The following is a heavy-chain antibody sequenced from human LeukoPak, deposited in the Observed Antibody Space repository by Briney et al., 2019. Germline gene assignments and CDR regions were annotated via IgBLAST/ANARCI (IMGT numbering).Heavy chain of an antibody. Sequence: GGSLRLSCAASGFTFSRSDMTWVRQAPGKGLEWVSFISSSSTYIYYADSVKGRFTISRDNARNSLYLQMNSLRAEDTAIYYCAREYDSSGYYVNWGQGTLVTVSP. V-gene: IGHV3-21*01. D-gene: IGHD3-22*01. J-gene: IGHJ4*02. CDR3: AREYDSSGYYVN. CDR2: ISSSSTYI. CDR1: GFTFSRSD.